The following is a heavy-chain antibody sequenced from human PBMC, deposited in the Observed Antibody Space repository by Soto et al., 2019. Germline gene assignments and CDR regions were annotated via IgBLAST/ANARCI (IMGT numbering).Heavy chain of an antibody. J-gene: IGHJ2*01. Sequence: EVQLLESGGGLVQPGGSVRLSCAASGLTFGKYAMSWVRQAPGKGLEWVSAISGDSGRTYYADSVKGRFTISRDNSKNTLYLQMNTLRAEDTAVYYCAVTPNCGRDCSAASYWYFDIWGRGTLVTVSS. CDR3: AVTPNCGRDCSAASYWYFDI. V-gene: IGHV3-23*01. CDR1: GLTFGKYA. CDR2: ISGDSGRT. D-gene: IGHD2-21*02.